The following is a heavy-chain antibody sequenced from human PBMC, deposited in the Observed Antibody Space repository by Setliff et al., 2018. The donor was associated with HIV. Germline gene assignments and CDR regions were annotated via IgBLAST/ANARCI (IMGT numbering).Heavy chain of an antibody. J-gene: IGHJ4*02. CDR3: ARLTDSTSWFARFDY. CDR1: GASISTTNYY. Sequence: SETLSLTCSVSGASISTTNYYWAWVRQPPGKGLEWIGNIYYRGSTYYDLSLQSRVTFSLHTSENKFSLNLNSVTAADTAVYYCARLTDSTSWFARFDYWGQGVLVTVSS. V-gene: IGHV4-39*07. D-gene: IGHD2-2*01. CDR2: IYYRGST.